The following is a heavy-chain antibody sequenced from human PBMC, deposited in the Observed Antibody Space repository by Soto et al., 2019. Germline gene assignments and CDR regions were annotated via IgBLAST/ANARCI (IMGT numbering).Heavy chain of an antibody. CDR2: IKSKTDGGTT. CDR1: GFTFSNAW. D-gene: IGHD2-15*01. CDR3: TTAFEYCSGGSCYLYYYYYYMDV. V-gene: IGHV3-15*01. Sequence: GGSLRLSCAASGFTFSNAWMSWVRQAPGKGLEWVGRIKSKTDGGTTDYAAPVKGRFTISRDDSKNTLYLQMNSLKTEETAVYYCTTAFEYCSGGSCYLYYYYYYMDVWGKGTTVTVSS. J-gene: IGHJ6*03.